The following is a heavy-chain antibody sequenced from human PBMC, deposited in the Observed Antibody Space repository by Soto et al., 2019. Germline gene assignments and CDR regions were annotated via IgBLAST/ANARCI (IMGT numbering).Heavy chain of an antibody. CDR2: ISYDGRNK. CDR1: GFSLNDYG. V-gene: IGHV3-30*18. CDR3: AKSNRGAYDTPDF. J-gene: IGHJ4*02. Sequence: LRLSCAASGFSLNDYGMHWVRQPPGKGLEWVVDISYDGRNKYYTDSVRGRFTISRDISKGTLYLQMNSLRPEDTAVYYCAKSNRGAYDTPDFWGQGTPVT. D-gene: IGHD3-22*01.